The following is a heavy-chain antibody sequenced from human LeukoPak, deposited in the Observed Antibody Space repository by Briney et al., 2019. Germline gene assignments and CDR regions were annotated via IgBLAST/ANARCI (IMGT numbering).Heavy chain of an antibody. CDR3: AVTTRTAASDACDI. CDR1: GGTFSSSV. CDR2: INPIFGTA. J-gene: IGHJ3*02. D-gene: IGHD1-1*01. Sequence: SVKVSCEASGGTFSSSVISWVRQAPGQGLEWMGGINPIFGTANYAQKFQGRVTITADESTSTAYMGLSSLRSEDTAVYYCAVTTRTAASDACDIRGQGTMVTVSS. V-gene: IGHV1-69*13.